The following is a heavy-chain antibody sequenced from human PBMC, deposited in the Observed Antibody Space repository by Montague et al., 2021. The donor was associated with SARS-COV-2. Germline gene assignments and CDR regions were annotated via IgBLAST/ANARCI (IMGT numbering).Heavy chain of an antibody. CDR1: GFSLSISGVC. V-gene: IGHV2-70*13. Sequence: PALVKPTQTLTLTCTFSGFSLSISGVCVSWIRQPPGKALEWLALIDWDDDKYYSASLKTGLTISKGPSTNQVVLTMTNMDPVDTGTYYCARMGSAVPGIGSTYNFNIWGQGTQVTVSS. CDR2: IDWDDDK. J-gene: IGHJ4*02. CDR3: ARMGSAVPGIGSTYNFNI. D-gene: IGHD6-19*01.